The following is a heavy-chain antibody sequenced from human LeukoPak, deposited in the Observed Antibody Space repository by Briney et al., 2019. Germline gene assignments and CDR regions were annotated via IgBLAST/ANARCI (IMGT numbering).Heavy chain of an antibody. V-gene: IGHV3-23*01. CDR3: AKKWVAHGASFHL. CDR1: GFPFRNFD. D-gene: IGHD6-19*01. CDR2: ISFSGGST. J-gene: IGHJ3*01. Sequence: GRSLRLSCAASGFPFRNFDMSWVRQAPGMGLEWVSGISFSGGSTYYGDSVKGRFTISRDNSKNALYLQMNSLSAEDTAVYYCAKKWVAHGASFHLWGKGTMVTVSS.